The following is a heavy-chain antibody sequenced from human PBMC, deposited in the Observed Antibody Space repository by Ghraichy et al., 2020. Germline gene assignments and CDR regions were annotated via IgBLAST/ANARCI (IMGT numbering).Heavy chain of an antibody. Sequence: WGSLRLSCAASGFTFSSYWMSWVRQAPGKGLEWVANIKQDGSEKYYVDSVKGRFTISRDNAKNSLYLQMNSPRAEDTAVYYCARTPIDGIRTITMIVVAGYGMDVWGQGTTVTVS. D-gene: IGHD3-22*01. CDR3: ARTPIDGIRTITMIVVAGYGMDV. CDR1: GFTFSSYW. V-gene: IGHV3-7*01. J-gene: IGHJ6*02. CDR2: IKQDGSEK.